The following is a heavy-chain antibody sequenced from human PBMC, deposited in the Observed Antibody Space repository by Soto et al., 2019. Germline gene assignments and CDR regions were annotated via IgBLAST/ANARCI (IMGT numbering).Heavy chain of an antibody. V-gene: IGHV3-53*04. CDR2: IYSGGST. Sequence: GGSLRLSCAASGFTVSSNYMSWVRQAPGKGLEWVSVIYSGGSTYYADSVEGRFTISRHNSKNALYLQMNSLRAEDTAVYYCAAAPDYGDWYFDLWGRGTLVTVSS. J-gene: IGHJ2*01. D-gene: IGHD4-17*01. CDR3: AAAPDYGDWYFDL. CDR1: GFTVSSNY.